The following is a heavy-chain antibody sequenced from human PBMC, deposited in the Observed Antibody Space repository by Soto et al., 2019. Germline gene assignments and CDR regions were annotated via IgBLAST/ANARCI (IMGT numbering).Heavy chain of an antibody. Sequence: PSETLSLTFNVSGGSFSSGGYYWSVIRQQTVKRMECIGYICDSWSTYYNLSLNSLVNISVDTAKNQFSLKLSSVTAAETDVYYCARDQKRWLQFDIWGEGTMVTVSS. CDR1: GGSFSSGGYY. CDR2: ICDSWST. D-gene: IGHD5-12*01. CDR3: ARDQKRWLQFDI. J-gene: IGHJ3*02. V-gene: IGHV4-31*01.